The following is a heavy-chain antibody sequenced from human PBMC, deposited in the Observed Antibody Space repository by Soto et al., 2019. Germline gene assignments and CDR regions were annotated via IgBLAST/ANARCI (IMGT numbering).Heavy chain of an antibody. CDR1: GFTFSSYA. CDR3: ANGYCSSTSCYYRYYYYGMDV. V-gene: IGHV3-23*01. Sequence: PGGSLRLSCAASGFTFSSYAMSWVRQAPGKGLEWVSAISGSGGSTYYADSVKGRFTISRDNSKNTLYLQMNSLRAEDTAVYYCANGYCSSTSCYYRYYYYGMDVWGQGTTVTVS. CDR2: ISGSGGST. D-gene: IGHD2-2*03. J-gene: IGHJ6*02.